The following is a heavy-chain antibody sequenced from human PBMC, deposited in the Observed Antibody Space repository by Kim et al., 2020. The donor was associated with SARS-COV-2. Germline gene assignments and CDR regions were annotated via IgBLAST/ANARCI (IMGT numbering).Heavy chain of an antibody. CDR2: ISGSGDVS. V-gene: IGHV3-23*01. D-gene: IGHD2-21*01. J-gene: IGHJ6*02. CDR1: GLIFSNYA. CDR3: AKFMGSILPTRGMDV. Sequence: WGSLRLSCVASGLIFSNYAFTWVRQAPGKGLEWVSGISGSGDVSHYADSVKGRFTTSRDNSKSTLYLLMDSLRAEDTAIYYCAKFMGSILPTRGMDVWG.